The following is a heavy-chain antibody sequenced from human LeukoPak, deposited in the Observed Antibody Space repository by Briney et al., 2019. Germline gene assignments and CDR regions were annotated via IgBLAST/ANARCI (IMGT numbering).Heavy chain of an antibody. D-gene: IGHD6-13*01. CDR3: ARDTNPYSRATAFDY. J-gene: IGHJ4*02. CDR1: GFTFSSYS. Sequence: GGSLRLSCAASGFTFSSYSMNWVRQAPGKGLEWVSSISSSSSSYIYYADSVKGRFTISRDNAKNSLYLQMNSLRAEDTAVYYCARDTNPYSRATAFDYWGQGTLVTVSS. V-gene: IGHV3-21*01. CDR2: ISSSSSSYI.